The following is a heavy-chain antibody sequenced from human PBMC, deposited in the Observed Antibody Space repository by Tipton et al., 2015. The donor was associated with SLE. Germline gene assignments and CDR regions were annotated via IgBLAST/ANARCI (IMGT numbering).Heavy chain of an antibody. D-gene: IGHD6-19*01. CDR2: VPSHGNDN. CDR3: VREGGSSGRAGFFDF. CDR1: GFSFSYFP. J-gene: IGHJ4*02. V-gene: IGHV3-30*04. Sequence: SLRLPCAASGFSFSYFPMHWVRQAPGKGLEWVAVVPSHGNDNRNDYNYAESVRGRFTISRDNSKNALYLQMDSLRNEDTALYYCVREGGSSGRAGFFDFWGQGTLVTVSS.